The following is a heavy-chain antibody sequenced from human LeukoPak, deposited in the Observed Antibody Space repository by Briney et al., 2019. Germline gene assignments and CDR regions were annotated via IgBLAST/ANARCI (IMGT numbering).Heavy chain of an antibody. D-gene: IGHD6-19*01. CDR3: ARDQRQWLGADAFDI. CDR1: GFTFSDYY. Sequence: GGSLRLSCAASGFTFSDYYMSWIRQAPGKGLEWVSYISSSGSTTYYADSVKGRFTISRDNAKNSLYLQMNSLRAEDTAVYYCARDQRQWLGADAFDIWGQGTMVTVSS. J-gene: IGHJ3*02. CDR2: ISSSGSTT. V-gene: IGHV3-11*01.